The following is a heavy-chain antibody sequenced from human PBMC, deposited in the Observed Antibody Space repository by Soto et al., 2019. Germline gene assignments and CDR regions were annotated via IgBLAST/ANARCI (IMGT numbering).Heavy chain of an antibody. Sequence: PSETLSLTCTVSGGSISSYYWSWIRQPPGKGLEWIGYIYYSGSTYYNPSLKSRVTLSVDTSKNQFSLKLNSMTAADTAVYYCARHNYGSGSTYFDYWGQGTLVTVSS. D-gene: IGHD3-10*01. CDR2: IYYSGST. V-gene: IGHV4-59*08. CDR3: ARHNYGSGSTYFDY. CDR1: GGSISSYY. J-gene: IGHJ4*02.